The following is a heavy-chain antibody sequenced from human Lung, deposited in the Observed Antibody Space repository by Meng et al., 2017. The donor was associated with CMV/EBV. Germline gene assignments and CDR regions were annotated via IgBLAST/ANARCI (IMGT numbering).Heavy chain of an antibody. Sequence: GGSXRLXCAASGFIFSSYWMHWVRQAPGKGLVWVSRINSDGSSTSYADSVEGRFTIPRDNAKNTLYLQMNSLRAEDTAVYYCARDSQVGAAPFDYWGQGTXVTVSS. J-gene: IGHJ4*02. D-gene: IGHD1-26*01. V-gene: IGHV3-74*01. CDR2: INSDGSST. CDR1: GFIFSSYW. CDR3: ARDSQVGAAPFDY.